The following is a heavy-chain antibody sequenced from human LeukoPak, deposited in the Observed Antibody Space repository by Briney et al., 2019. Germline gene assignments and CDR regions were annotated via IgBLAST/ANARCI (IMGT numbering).Heavy chain of an antibody. V-gene: IGHV4-39*07. D-gene: IGHD3-3*01. CDR3: ARIRATYDFWSGYYYAFDI. J-gene: IGHJ3*02. CDR1: GGSISSSSYY. CDR2: IYYSGST. Sequence: PSETLSLTCTVSGGSISSSSYYWGWIRQPPGKGLEWIGSIYYSGSTYYNPSLKSRVTISVDTSKNQFSLKLSSVTAADTAVYYCARIRATYDFWSGYYYAFDIWGQGTMVTVSS.